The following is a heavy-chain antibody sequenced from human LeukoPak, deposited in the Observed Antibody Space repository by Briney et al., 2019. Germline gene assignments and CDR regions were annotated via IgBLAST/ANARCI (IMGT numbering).Heavy chain of an antibody. Sequence: GGSLRLSCRASGLSITSYSMNWVRQAPGKGLEWVSHISSSSTTIEYADSVKGRFTISRDNAKNSLYLQMNSLRDEDTAVYYCVRLTVVTATRSLDYWGQGTLVTVSS. CDR3: VRLTVVTATRSLDY. CDR2: ISSSSTTI. V-gene: IGHV3-48*02. J-gene: IGHJ4*02. D-gene: IGHD2-21*02. CDR1: GLSITSYS.